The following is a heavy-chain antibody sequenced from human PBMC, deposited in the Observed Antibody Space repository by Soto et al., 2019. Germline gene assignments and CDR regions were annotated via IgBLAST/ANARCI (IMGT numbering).Heavy chain of an antibody. Sequence: PGGSLRLSCAASGFTFSSYGMHWVRQAPGKGLEWVAVIWYDGSNKYYADSVKGRFTISRDNSKNTLYLQMNSLRAEDTAVYYCAREVAIFGVVVSPMEVWGKGTTVTVSS. CDR3: AREVAIFGVVVSPMEV. CDR1: GFTFSSYG. CDR2: IWYDGSNK. J-gene: IGHJ6*03. D-gene: IGHD3-3*01. V-gene: IGHV3-33*01.